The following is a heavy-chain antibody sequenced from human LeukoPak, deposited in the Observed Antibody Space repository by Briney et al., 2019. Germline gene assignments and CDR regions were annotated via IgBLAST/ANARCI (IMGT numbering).Heavy chain of an antibody. Sequence: GGSLRLSCAASGFTFSSYGMSWVRQAPGKGLEWVSAISGSGGSTYYADSVKGRFTISRDNSKNTLYLQMNSLRAEDTAVYYCARVHYYGSGSKNYYYYYYIDVWGKGTTVTVPS. CDR1: GFTFSSYG. CDR3: ARVHYYGSGSKNYYYYYYIDV. D-gene: IGHD3-10*01. J-gene: IGHJ6*03. V-gene: IGHV3-23*01. CDR2: ISGSGGST.